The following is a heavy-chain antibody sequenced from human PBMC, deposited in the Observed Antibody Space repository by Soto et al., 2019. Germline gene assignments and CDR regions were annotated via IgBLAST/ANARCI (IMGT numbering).Heavy chain of an antibody. CDR1: GGTFSDLA. CDR3: ASERVAEMATGGYFDD. Sequence: VHLVQSGTEVKKPGSSVKLSCKTSGGTFSDLAFSWVRQAPGQGLEWIGGVIPLFGTPNYAQSFQGRVTVIADESSSSVHMELRSLRSEATAVYYCASERVAEMATGGYFDDWGQGTLVTVSS. CDR2: VIPLFGTP. J-gene: IGHJ4*02. D-gene: IGHD5-12*01. V-gene: IGHV1-69*01.